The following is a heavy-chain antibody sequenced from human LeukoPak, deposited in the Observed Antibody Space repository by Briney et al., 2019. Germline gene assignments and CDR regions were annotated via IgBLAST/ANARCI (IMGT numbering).Heavy chain of an antibody. CDR3: AGDRNYYDSSGYYTHDAFDI. Sequence: ASVKVSCKASGYSFTSYAISWVRQAPGQGLEWVGWISAYNGNTNYAQKLQGRVTMITDTSTSTAYMELRSLRSDDTAVYYCAGDRNYYDSSGYYTHDAFDIWGQGTMVTVSS. D-gene: IGHD3-22*01. V-gene: IGHV1-18*01. CDR1: GYSFTSYA. CDR2: ISAYNGNT. J-gene: IGHJ3*02.